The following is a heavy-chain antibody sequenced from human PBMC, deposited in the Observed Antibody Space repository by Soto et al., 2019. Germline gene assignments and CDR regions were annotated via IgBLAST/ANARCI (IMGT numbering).Heavy chain of an antibody. CDR1: GGTFSNYA. J-gene: IGHJ4*02. Sequence: QVQLVQSGAEVKKPGSSVKVSCKASGGTFSNYAISWVRQAPGQGLEWMGGIIPIFGTAEYAQKFQGRVTITADESASTASSTAYMDLSSLRSEDTAFYYCAIARSSSWYYFDLWGQGTLVTVSS. CDR3: AIARSSSWYYFDL. CDR2: IIPIFGTA. V-gene: IGHV1-69*12. D-gene: IGHD6-13*01.